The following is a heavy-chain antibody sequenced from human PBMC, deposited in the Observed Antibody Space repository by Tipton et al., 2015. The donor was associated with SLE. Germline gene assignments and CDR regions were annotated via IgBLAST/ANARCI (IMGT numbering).Heavy chain of an antibody. D-gene: IGHD3-3*01. CDR2: ISHTGYT. V-gene: IGHV4-34*01. CDR1: GGSFTAYY. CDR3: ARHWNY. J-gene: IGHJ4*02. Sequence: TLSLTCAVYGGSFTAYYWSWIRQSPGKGLEWIGEISHTGYTNHNPSLKSRVTMSVDRSKNQFSLKVNSVTAADTAVYYCARHWNYWGQGTLVTVSS.